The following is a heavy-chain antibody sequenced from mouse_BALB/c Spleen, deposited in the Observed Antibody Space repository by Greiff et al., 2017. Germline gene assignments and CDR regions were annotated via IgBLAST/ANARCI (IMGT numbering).Heavy chain of an antibody. CDR1: GYTFTSYT. V-gene: IGHV1-4*02. CDR3: ARYYGSSPWFAY. J-gene: IGHJ3*01. Sequence: QVQLKQSAAELARPGASVKMSCKASGYTFTSYTMHWVKQRPGQGLEWIGYINPSSGYTEYNQKFKDKTTLTADKSSSTAYMQLSSLTSEDSAVYYCARYYGSSPWFAYWGQGTLVTVSA. CDR2: INPSSGYT. D-gene: IGHD1-1*01.